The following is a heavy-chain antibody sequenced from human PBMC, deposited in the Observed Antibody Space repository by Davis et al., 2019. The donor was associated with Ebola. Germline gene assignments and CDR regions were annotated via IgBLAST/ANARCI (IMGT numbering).Heavy chain of an antibody. V-gene: IGHV4-4*02. CDR2: IYHSGIT. Sequence: MPLETLSLTCAVSGGSIRSSNWWSWVRQPPGKGLEWIGEIYHSGITNYNPSLKSRVTMSLDKSKNQFSLKLSSVTAADTAVYYCARGVRLLQGFCYFDYWGQGTLVTVSS. J-gene: IGHJ4*02. D-gene: IGHD5-24*01. CDR3: ARGVRLLQGFCYFDY. CDR1: GGSIRSSNW.